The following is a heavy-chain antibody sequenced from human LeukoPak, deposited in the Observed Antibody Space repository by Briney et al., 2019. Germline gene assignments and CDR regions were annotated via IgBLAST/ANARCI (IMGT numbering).Heavy chain of an antibody. J-gene: IGHJ3*02. CDR3: ARQVATKGEWAFDS. CDR2: VHHSGNT. CDR1: AYSINSGYY. V-gene: IGHV4-38-2*02. Sequence: SETLSLTCTVSAYSINSGYYWGWTRQPPGKGLEWIGSVHHSGNTYYTPSFPSRITISVVTSKNQFSLKLSSVTAADTAVYYCARQVATKGEWAFDSWGQGTMVTVSS. D-gene: IGHD5-12*01.